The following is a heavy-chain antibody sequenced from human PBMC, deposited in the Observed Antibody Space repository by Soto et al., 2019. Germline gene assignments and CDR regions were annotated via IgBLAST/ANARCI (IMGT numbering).Heavy chain of an antibody. V-gene: IGHV4-59*08. D-gene: IGHD5-12*01. CDR2: IYYSGST. Sequence: SETLSLTCTVSGGSITGYYWSWIRQPPGKGLEWIGYIYYSGSTNYNPSLKSRITISVDTSKNQFSLRLSSVTAADTVAYYCARHPYSGYYFDYWGQGTLVT. CDR1: GGSITGYY. CDR3: ARHPYSGYYFDY. J-gene: IGHJ4*02.